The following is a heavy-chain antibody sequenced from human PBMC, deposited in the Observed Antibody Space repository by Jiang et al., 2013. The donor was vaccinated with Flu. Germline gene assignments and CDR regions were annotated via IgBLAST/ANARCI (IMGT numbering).Heavy chain of an antibody. V-gene: IGHV3-9*01. CDR3: AKARYGSGSYYSDY. D-gene: IGHD3-10*01. J-gene: IGHJ4*02. CDR2: ISWNSGSI. Sequence: AASGFTFDDYAMHWVRQAPGKGLEWVSGISWNSGSIGYADSVKGRFTISRDNAKNSLYLQMNSLRAEDTALYYCAKARYGSGSYYSDYWGQGTLVTVSS. CDR1: GFTFDDYA.